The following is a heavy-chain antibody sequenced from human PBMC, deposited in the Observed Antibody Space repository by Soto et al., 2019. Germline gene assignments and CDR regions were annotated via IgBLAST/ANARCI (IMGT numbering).Heavy chain of an antibody. D-gene: IGHD2-21*01. Sequence: QVQLVQSGAEVKKPGASVKVSCKASGYTFTSYDINWVRQATGQGLEWMGGMNPNSGNTGYAQKFQGTVTTTRNPCISTAYMWLTRLSWVDTAVYYSARELRGEFDYWGQGTLVSVSS. CDR2: MNPNSGNT. CDR1: GYTFTSYD. CDR3: ARELRGEFDY. J-gene: IGHJ4*02. V-gene: IGHV1-8*01.